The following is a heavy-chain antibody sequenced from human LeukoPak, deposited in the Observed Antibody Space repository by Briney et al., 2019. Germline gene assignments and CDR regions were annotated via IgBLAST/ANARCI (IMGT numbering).Heavy chain of an antibody. V-gene: IGHV3-21*01. D-gene: IGHD2-2*01. CDR2: ISSSSSYI. J-gene: IGHJ6*03. CDR3: AREKYQLLWRAMDV. CDR1: GFTFSSYS. Sequence: GGSLRLSCAASGFTFSSYSMNWVRQAPGNGLEWVSSISSSSSYIYYSDSVKGRFTISRDNAKNSRYLQMNSLRAEDTAVYYCAREKYQLLWRAMDVWGKGTTVTVSS.